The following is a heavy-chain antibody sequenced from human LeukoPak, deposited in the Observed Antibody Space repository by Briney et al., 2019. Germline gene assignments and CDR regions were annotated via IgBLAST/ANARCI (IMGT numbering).Heavy chain of an antibody. D-gene: IGHD5-18*01. Sequence: SQTLSLTCTVSGGSISSGDYYWSWIRQPPGKGLEWIGCIYYSGSTYYNPSLKSRVTISVDTSKNQFSLKLSSVTAADTAVYYCARDQGSGYADYWGQGTLVTVSS. CDR3: ARDQGSGYADY. CDR2: IYYSGST. CDR1: GGSISSGDYY. V-gene: IGHV4-30-4*01. J-gene: IGHJ4*02.